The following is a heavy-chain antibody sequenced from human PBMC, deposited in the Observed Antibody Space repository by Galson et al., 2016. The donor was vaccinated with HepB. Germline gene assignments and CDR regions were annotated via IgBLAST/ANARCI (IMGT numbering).Heavy chain of an antibody. Sequence: CAISGDSVSNNNAGWYWIRQSPSRGLECLGRTFYRSNWQNDYAESVNSRISINADTAKNEFSLRLRSVTPEDTGVYYCARSYLLGRGFGWWGPGTPVTVSS. V-gene: IGHV6-1*01. CDR2: TFYRSNWQN. J-gene: IGHJ4*02. CDR3: ARSYLLGRGFGW. CDR1: GDSVSNNNAG. D-gene: IGHD3-10*01.